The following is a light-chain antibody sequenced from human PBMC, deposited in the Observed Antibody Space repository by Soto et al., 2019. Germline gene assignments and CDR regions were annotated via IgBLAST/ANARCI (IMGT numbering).Light chain of an antibody. CDR3: QQFYKGWT. CDR1: QSVGRS. Sequence: DIQMTQSPSTLSASVGDRVTITCRASQSVGRSLAWYQQQRGKAPKLLIYGVSTLESGVPSRFSGFGSGTEFTLSISNLQPGDFGTYYCQQFYKGWTFGQGTRV. J-gene: IGKJ1*01. V-gene: IGKV1-5*01. CDR2: GVS.